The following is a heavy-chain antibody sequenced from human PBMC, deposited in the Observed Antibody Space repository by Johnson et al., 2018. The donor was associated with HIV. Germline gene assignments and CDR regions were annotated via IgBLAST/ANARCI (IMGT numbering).Heavy chain of an antibody. CDR2: ISSSGSTI. V-gene: IGHV3-11*04. J-gene: IGHJ3*01. CDR3: AKTTRGNWGSCFDF. CDR1: GFTFSDYY. D-gene: IGHD7-27*01. Sequence: QVQLVESGGGLVKPGGSLRLSCAASGFTFSDYYMSWIRQAPGKGLEWVSYISSSGSTIYYADSVKGRSTISRDNAKNSLYLQLNSLRAEDTALYYCAKTTRGNWGSCFDFWGRGTMVTVSS.